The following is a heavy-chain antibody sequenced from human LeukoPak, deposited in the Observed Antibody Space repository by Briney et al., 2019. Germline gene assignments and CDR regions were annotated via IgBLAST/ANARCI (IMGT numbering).Heavy chain of an antibody. CDR2: INPTDGST. D-gene: IGHD1-26*01. CDR1: GYTLTSYY. V-gene: IGHV1-46*01. CDR3: ARARLFSVPSGSYSPLWDI. J-gene: IGHJ3*02. Sequence: GASVKVSCKASGYTLTSYYMHWVRQAPGQGLEWMGIINPTDGSTNYAQKFQGRITMTRDMSTSTVYMELSSLRSEDTAVFYCARARLFSVPSGSYSPLWDIWGQGTMVTVSS.